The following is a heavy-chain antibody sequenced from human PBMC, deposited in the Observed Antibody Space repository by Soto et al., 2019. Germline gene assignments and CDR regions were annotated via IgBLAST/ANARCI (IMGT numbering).Heavy chain of an antibody. Sequence: ASVKVSCKASGYTFTGYYMHWVRQAPGQGLEWMGWINPNSGGTNYAQKFQGRVTMTRDTSISTAYMELSRLRSDDTAVYYCAKQTAGYYDPTRFPFDKWGQGTLVTVSS. D-gene: IGHD5-12*01. CDR2: INPNSGGT. CDR3: AKQTAGYYDPTRFPFDK. CDR1: GYTFTGYY. J-gene: IGHJ4*02. V-gene: IGHV1-2*02.